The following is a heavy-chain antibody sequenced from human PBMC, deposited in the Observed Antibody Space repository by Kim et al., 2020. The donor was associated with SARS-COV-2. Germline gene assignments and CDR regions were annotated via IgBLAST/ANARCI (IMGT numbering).Heavy chain of an antibody. CDR2: IYPGDSDT. V-gene: IGHV5-51*01. CDR3: ARNVDTAMGEGDWYFDL. D-gene: IGHD5-18*01. Sequence: GESLKISCKGSGYSFTSYWIGWVRQMPGKGLEWMGIIYPGDSDTRYSPSFQGQVTISADKSISTAYLQWSSLKASDTAMYYCARNVDTAMGEGDWYFDLWGRGTLVTVSS. J-gene: IGHJ2*01. CDR1: GYSFTSYW.